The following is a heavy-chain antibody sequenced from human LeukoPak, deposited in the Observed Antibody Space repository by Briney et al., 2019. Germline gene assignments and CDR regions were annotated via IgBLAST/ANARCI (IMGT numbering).Heavy chain of an antibody. Sequence: GGSLRLSCAASGFTFSSYSMNWVRQAPGKGLEWVSSISSSSSFIYYADSVKGRFTTSRDNAKNSLYLQMNSLRAEDTAVYYCARDREIVVVPAAIDYWGQGTLVTVSS. CDR1: GFTFSSYS. V-gene: IGHV3-21*01. J-gene: IGHJ4*02. D-gene: IGHD2-2*02. CDR2: ISSSSSFI. CDR3: ARDREIVVVPAAIDY.